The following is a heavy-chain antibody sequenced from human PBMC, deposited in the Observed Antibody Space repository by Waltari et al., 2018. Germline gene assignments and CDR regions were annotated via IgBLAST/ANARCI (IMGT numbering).Heavy chain of an antibody. D-gene: IGHD3-10*01. J-gene: IGHJ4*02. Sequence: EVQLLESGGGLVQPGVSLRLSCAASGFTFSGYTMTWVRQAPGKGLEWVSTIRGSGGDTYYADSVKGRFTISRDNSRNTLYLQMNTLRAGDTAVYYCAKSLGDTYGRYPMDYWGQGTLVTVSS. CDR2: IRGSGGDT. V-gene: IGHV3-23*01. CDR3: AKSLGDTYGRYPMDY. CDR1: GFTFSGYT.